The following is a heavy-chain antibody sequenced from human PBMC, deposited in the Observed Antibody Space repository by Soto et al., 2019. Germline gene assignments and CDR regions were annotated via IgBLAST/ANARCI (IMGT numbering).Heavy chain of an antibody. Sequence: GASVKGSSEVSGYTLTELSMHWVRQAAGKGREWMGGFDPEDGETIYAQKFQGRVTMTEDTSTDTAYMELSSLRSEDTAVYYCASTPFGVVMNRGNWFDPRGQGTLVTVSS. J-gene: IGHJ5*02. D-gene: IGHD3-3*01. CDR3: ASTPFGVVMNRGNWFDP. CDR1: GYTLTELS. V-gene: IGHV1-24*01. CDR2: FDPEDGET.